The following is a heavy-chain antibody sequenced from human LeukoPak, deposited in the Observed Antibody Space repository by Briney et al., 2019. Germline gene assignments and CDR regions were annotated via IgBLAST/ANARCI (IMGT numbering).Heavy chain of an antibody. CDR2: ISGTGDSI. Sequence: PGGSLRLSCSASGFTFSSYVLSGVRQAPGKGLEWVSAISGTGDSIYYADSVKGRFTISRDNSKNTLFLQFNSLRADDTAVYYCAKGRGTTVTAAANYWGQGTLVTVSS. V-gene: IGHV3-23*01. D-gene: IGHD4-17*01. CDR1: GFTFSSYV. J-gene: IGHJ4*02. CDR3: AKGRGTTVTAAANY.